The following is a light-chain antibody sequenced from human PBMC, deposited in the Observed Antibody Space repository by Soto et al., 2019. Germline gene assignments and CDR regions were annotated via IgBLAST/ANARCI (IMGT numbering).Light chain of an antibody. CDR3: QQYNNWLSWT. CDR2: GAS. J-gene: IGKJ1*01. V-gene: IGKV3-15*01. Sequence: EIVMTQFPATLSVSPGESATLSCRASQTIGSKLAWYQHKPGQAPRLLIYGASTRATGIPARFSGSGSGTEFTLTISSLQSGDFALYFCQQYNNWLSWTCGQGTKVDIK. CDR1: QTIGSK.